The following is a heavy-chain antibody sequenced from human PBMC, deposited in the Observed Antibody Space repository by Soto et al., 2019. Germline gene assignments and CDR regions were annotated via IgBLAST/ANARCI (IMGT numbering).Heavy chain of an antibody. CDR2: ISYDGSNK. CDR1: GFTFSSYA. Sequence: PGGSLRLSCAASGFTFSSYAMHWVRQAPGKGLEWVAVISYDGSNKYYADSVKGRFTISRDNSKNTLYLQMNSLRAEDTAVYYCARSSEYYDILTGYYAYYYYGMDVWGQGTTVTVSS. J-gene: IGHJ6*02. V-gene: IGHV3-30-3*01. D-gene: IGHD3-9*01. CDR3: ARSSEYYDILTGYYAYYYYGMDV.